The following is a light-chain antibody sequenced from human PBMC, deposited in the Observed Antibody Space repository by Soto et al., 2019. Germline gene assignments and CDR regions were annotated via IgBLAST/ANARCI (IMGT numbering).Light chain of an antibody. CDR2: DAS. V-gene: IGKV3-15*01. Sequence: EIVMTQSPATLSVSPGERATLSCRASQSVNSNLAWYQQKPGQTPRLLIYDASSRATGIPARFSGSGSGTDFTLTISSLQSEDFAVYYCQQYNNWPLTCGGGTNVEIK. J-gene: IGKJ4*01. CDR3: QQYNNWPLT. CDR1: QSVNSN.